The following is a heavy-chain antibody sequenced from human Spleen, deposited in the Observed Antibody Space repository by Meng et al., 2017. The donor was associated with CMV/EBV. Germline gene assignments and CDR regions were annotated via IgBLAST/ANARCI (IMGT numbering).Heavy chain of an antibody. V-gene: IGHV3-21*01. CDR2: ISSSGSYM. D-gene: IGHD6-13*01. Sequence: GESLKISCAPSGFTFSLYSMNWVRQAPGKGLEWVSSISSSGSYMYYADSVKGRFTISRDNSKNTLYLQMNSLRAEDTAVYYCAKGDGSSWYILDSWGQGTLVTVSS. CDR1: GFTFSLYS. CDR3: AKGDGSSWYILDS. J-gene: IGHJ4*02.